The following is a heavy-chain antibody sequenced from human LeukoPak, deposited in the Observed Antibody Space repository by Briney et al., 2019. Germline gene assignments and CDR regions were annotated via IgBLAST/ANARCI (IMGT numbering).Heavy chain of an antibody. D-gene: IGHD1-26*01. Sequence: GGSLKLSCAASGFTFSDYYMSWIRQAPGKGLEWVSYISSSGSTIYYADSVKGRFTISRDNAKNSLYLQMNSLRAEDTAVYYCARRIQFSGGYSADAFDIWGQGTMVTVSS. J-gene: IGHJ3*02. CDR2: ISSSGSTI. CDR1: GFTFSDYY. V-gene: IGHV3-11*01. CDR3: ARRIQFSGGYSADAFDI.